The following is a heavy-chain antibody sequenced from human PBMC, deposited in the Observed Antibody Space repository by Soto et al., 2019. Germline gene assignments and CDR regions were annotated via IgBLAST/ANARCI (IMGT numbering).Heavy chain of an antibody. D-gene: IGHD3-10*01. J-gene: IGHJ6*02. CDR2: INPKFGDT. CDR1: GYTCTAYY. CDR3: ARNMDYYYGPGSGNGHGV. Sequence: QVQLVQSGAEVKEPGDSVRVSCEASGYTCTAYYIHWVRQAPGQGLEWMGWINPKFGDTTYAQDFQGRLTLTRDMSISTVYMDLSRRTSDDTAIYYCARNMDYYYGPGSGNGHGVWGQGTTVNVFS. V-gene: IGHV1-2*02.